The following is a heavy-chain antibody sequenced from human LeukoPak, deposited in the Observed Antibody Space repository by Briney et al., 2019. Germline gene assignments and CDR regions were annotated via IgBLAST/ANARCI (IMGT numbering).Heavy chain of an antibody. CDR2: INPNSGGT. Sequence: GASVKVSCKASGYTFTGYYMHWVRQAPGQGLEWMGWINPNSGGTNYAQKFQGRVTMTRDTSISTAYMELSRLRSDDTAVYYCARSGLSITIFGVVILQGWFDPWSQGTLVTVSS. V-gene: IGHV1-2*02. D-gene: IGHD3-3*01. CDR3: ARSGLSITIFGVVILQGWFDP. CDR1: GYTFTGYY. J-gene: IGHJ5*02.